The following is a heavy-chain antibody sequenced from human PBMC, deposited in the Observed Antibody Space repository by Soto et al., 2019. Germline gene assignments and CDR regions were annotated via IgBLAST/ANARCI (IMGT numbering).Heavy chain of an antibody. CDR2: INGGTGQT. Sequence: ASVKVSCKASGYTFSTHAMHWVRQAPGQSLEWMGWINGGTGQTKHSQRFQDRVTITRDTSASTAYMELSSLRSEDTAVYYCARGKGMEENYYYYGLDIWRQRTTVTVSS. V-gene: IGHV1-3*01. CDR1: GYTFSTHA. D-gene: IGHD1-1*01. CDR3: ARGKGMEENYYYYGLDI. J-gene: IGHJ6*02.